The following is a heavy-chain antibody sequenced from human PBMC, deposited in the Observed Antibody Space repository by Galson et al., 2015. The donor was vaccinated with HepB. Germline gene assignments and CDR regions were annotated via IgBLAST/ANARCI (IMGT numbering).Heavy chain of an antibody. Sequence: SVKVSCKASGGTFSSYAINWVRQAPGQGLEWMGGIFPVFGTANFAQKFQGRVTITADESTSTAYMELSSLRSEDTATYYCASGGSFWSGYYGPDYYYYYMDVWGKGTTVTVSS. D-gene: IGHD3-3*01. CDR1: GGTFSSYA. J-gene: IGHJ6*03. V-gene: IGHV1-69*13. CDR3: ASGGSFWSGYYGPDYYYYYMDV. CDR2: IFPVFGTA.